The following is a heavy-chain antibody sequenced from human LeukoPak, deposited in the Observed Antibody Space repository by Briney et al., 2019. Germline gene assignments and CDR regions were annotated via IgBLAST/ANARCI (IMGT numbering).Heavy chain of an antibody. Sequence: GGSLRLSCAASGFTFNTYVMSWVRQAPGKGLDWVSSVSGRGGVTYNAASVKGRFTISRDNSKNTLFFAMNSLRAEDTAVYYCAKGNSALAPQVLDYWGQGTLVTVSS. D-gene: IGHD5-18*01. V-gene: IGHV3-23*01. CDR2: VSGRGGVT. CDR1: GFTFNTYV. J-gene: IGHJ4*02. CDR3: AKGNSALAPQVLDY.